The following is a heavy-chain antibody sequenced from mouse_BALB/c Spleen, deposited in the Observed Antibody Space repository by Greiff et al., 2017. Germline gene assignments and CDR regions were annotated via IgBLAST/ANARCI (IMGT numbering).Heavy chain of an antibody. CDR3: ARHWDGFDY. J-gene: IGHJ2*01. Sequence: QVQLQQSGPELVKPGASVKISCKASGYAFSSSWMNWVKQRPGQGLEWIGRIYPGDGDTNYNGKFKGKATLTADKSSSTAYMQLSSLTSVDSAVYYCARHWDGFDYWGQGTTLTVSS. CDR1: GYAFSSSW. D-gene: IGHD4-1*01. V-gene: IGHV1-82*01. CDR2: IYPGDGDT.